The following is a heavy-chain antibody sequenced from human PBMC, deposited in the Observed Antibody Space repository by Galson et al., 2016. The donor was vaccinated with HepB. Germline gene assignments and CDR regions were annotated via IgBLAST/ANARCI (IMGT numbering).Heavy chain of an antibody. D-gene: IGHD3-10*01. Sequence: SETLSLTCTVSGSSISSYFWSWIRQPPGKGLEWIGYIFDTGSTKYNPSLESRDTISVDTSKKQFSLKLNSVTAVDTAVYYCARGPLWFGDIDSWGQGTLVTVSS. CDR1: GSSISSYF. CDR2: IFDTGST. CDR3: ARGPLWFGDIDS. J-gene: IGHJ4*02. V-gene: IGHV4-59*01.